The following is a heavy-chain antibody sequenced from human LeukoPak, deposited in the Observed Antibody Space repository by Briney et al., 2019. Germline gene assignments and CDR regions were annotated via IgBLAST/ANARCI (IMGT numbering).Heavy chain of an antibody. CDR1: GFTFSSYA. V-gene: IGHV3-30-3*01. D-gene: IGHD6-19*01. J-gene: IGHJ3*02. Sequence: GRSLRLSCAASGFTFSSYAMHWVRQAPGKGLEWVAVISYDGSNKYYADSVKGRFTISRDNSKNTLYLQMNSLRAEDTAVYYCARYSSGWSSQIAFDIWGQGTMVTVSS. CDR3: ARYSSGWSSQIAFDI. CDR2: ISYDGSNK.